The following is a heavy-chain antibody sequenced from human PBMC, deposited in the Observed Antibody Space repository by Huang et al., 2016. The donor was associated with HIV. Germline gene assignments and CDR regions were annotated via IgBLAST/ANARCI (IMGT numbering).Heavy chain of an antibody. CDR3: ARDSPLLGVVIVVVPTAPNAFDI. CDR1: GYTFTSYG. J-gene: IGHJ3*02. CDR2: ISASNGVI. D-gene: IGHD2-2*01. Sequence: QVQLVQSGVEVKKPGASVKVSCKASGYTFTSYGISWVRQAPGRGLGWIGWISASNGVINDAQNVQGRVTMTTDTSTSTAYMELRSLRSDDTAVYYCARDSPLLGVVIVVVPTAPNAFDIWGQGTMVTVSS. V-gene: IGHV1-18*01.